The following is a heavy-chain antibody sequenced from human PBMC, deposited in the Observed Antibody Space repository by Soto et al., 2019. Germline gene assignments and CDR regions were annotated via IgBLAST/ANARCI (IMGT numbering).Heavy chain of an antibody. V-gene: IGHV3-33*01. D-gene: IGHD3-22*01. CDR1: GFKFSDYG. J-gene: IGHJ4*02. CDR2: LWHGENQT. Sequence: GGSLRLSCLASGFKFSDYGMNWVRQAPGKGLEWVASLWHGENQTWYADSVKGRLTISRDNSINTLYLQIHSLKDEDTAVYFCARDWDYYDSSGYGYYFDYWGQGTLVTVSS. CDR3: ARDWDYYDSSGYGYYFDY.